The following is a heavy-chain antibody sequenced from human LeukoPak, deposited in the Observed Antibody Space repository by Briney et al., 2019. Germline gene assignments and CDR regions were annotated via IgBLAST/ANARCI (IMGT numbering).Heavy chain of an antibody. CDR3: AREHPHWHSGSFRDAFDI. D-gene: IGHD1-26*01. Sequence: ASVKVSCKASGYTFTSYAISWVRQAPGQGLEWMGGIIPIFGTANYAQKFQGRVTITADESTSTAYMELSSLRSEDTAVYYCAREHPHWHSGSFRDAFDIWGQGTMVTVSS. J-gene: IGHJ3*02. V-gene: IGHV1-69*13. CDR1: GYTFTSYA. CDR2: IIPIFGTA.